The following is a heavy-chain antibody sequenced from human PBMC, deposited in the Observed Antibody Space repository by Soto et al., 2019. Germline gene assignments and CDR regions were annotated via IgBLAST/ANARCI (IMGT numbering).Heavy chain of an antibody. CDR3: AKEPGSRRVFDD. CDR1: GLIFSSYA. D-gene: IGHD2-2*01. V-gene: IGHV3-23*01. J-gene: IGHJ4*02. CDR2: ISGSGGST. Sequence: GGSLRLSXAASGLIFSSYAMSWVRQAPGKGLEWVSAISGSGGSTYYADSVKGRFTISRDNSKNTLYLQMNSLRAEDTAVYYCAKEPGSRRVFDDWGQGTLVTVSS.